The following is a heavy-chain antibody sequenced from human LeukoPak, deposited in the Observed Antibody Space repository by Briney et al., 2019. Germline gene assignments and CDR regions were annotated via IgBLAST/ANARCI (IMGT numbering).Heavy chain of an antibody. V-gene: IGHV3-33*06. CDR1: GFTFSSYG. CDR2: IWYDGSNK. D-gene: IGHD2-2*01. Sequence: GRTLSLSCAASGFTFSSYGMHWVRQAPGKGLEWVAVIWYDGSNKYYADSVKGRFTISRDNSKNALYLQMNSLRAEDTAVYFCAKLVCADCTSSSLTVSFDHWGQGTLVTVSS. CDR3: AKLVCADCTSSSLTVSFDH. J-gene: IGHJ4*02.